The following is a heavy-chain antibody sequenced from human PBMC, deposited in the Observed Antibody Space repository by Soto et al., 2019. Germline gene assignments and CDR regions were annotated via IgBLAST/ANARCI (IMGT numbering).Heavy chain of an antibody. Sequence: GASVKVSCKASVGTFSSYAISWVRQAPGQGLEWMGGIIPIFGTANYAQKFQGRVTITADESTSTAYMELSSLRSEDTAVYYCARNGVTDYQFDYWGQGTLVTVSS. CDR2: IIPIFGTA. D-gene: IGHD4-17*01. CDR3: ARNGVTDYQFDY. J-gene: IGHJ4*02. CDR1: VGTFSSYA. V-gene: IGHV1-69*13.